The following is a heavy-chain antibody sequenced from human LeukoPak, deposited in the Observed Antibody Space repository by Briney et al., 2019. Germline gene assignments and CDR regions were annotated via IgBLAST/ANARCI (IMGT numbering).Heavy chain of an antibody. Sequence: GGSLRLSCAASGFTFDDYGIHWVRQAPGKWLEWVSGINWNGGHTNYADSVKGRFTISRDNAKNSLYLQMNSLRAEDTALYYCARVPPDDYGDYYYFDYWGQGTLVTVSS. CDR2: INWNGGHT. D-gene: IGHD4-17*01. CDR1: GFTFDDYG. CDR3: ARVPPDDYGDYYYFDY. V-gene: IGHV3-20*04. J-gene: IGHJ4*02.